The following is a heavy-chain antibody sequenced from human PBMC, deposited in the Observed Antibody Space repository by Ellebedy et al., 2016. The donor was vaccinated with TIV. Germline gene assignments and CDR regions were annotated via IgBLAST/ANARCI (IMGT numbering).Heavy chain of an antibody. J-gene: IGHJ3*01. CDR1: GGPINNYY. D-gene: IGHD4-23*01. CDR2: IHYHGQT. Sequence: MPSETLSLTCTASGGPINNYYWTLIRQPPGKGLEWIGHIHYHGQTAYNTSLQGRVTISLHTSENQFSLTLTSVTAADTAVYFRGRGAEDFGGVNFDLWGQGTEVLASS. V-gene: IGHV4-59*01. CDR3: GRGAEDFGGVNFDL.